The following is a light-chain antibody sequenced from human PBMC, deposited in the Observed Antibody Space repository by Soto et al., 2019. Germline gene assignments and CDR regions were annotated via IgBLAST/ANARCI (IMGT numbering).Light chain of an antibody. Sequence: EIVLTQSPGTLSLSPGESATLSCRASQSVSHFLAWYQQKPGQAPRLLIYDTSSRATGIPGRFSGSGSGTDFTLTIDSLEPEDSAVYYCQQRTDWRTFGGGTKVEI. CDR2: DTS. CDR1: QSVSHF. CDR3: QQRTDWRT. J-gene: IGKJ4*01. V-gene: IGKV3-11*01.